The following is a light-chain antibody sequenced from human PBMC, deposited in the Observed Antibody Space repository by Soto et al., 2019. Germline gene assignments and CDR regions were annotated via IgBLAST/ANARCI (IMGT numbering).Light chain of an antibody. CDR1: QSLTSSY. J-gene: IGKJ2*01. CDR2: GAS. Sequence: EIVLTQSPGTLSLSPGERATLSCRASQSLTSSYLAWYQQKPGQAPRLLIYGASSRATGIPDRFSGSGSGTDFTLTISRLEPEDFAAYYRKQYESSPPSYTFGQGTQLEIK. V-gene: IGKV3-20*01. CDR3: KQYESSPPSYT.